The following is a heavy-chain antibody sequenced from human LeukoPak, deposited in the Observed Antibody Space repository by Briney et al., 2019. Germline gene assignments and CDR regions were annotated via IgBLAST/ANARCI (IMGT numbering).Heavy chain of an antibody. CDR3: ARGALLWFGDRMEYYFDY. V-gene: IGHV4-34*01. J-gene: IGHJ4*02. CDR1: GGSFSGYY. CDR2: INHSGST. D-gene: IGHD3-10*01. Sequence: SETLSLTCAVYGGSFSGYYWSWIRQPPGKGLEWIGEINHSGSTNYNPSLKSRVTISVDTSKNQFSLKLSSMTAADTAVYYCARGALLWFGDRMEYYFDYWGQGTLLTVSS.